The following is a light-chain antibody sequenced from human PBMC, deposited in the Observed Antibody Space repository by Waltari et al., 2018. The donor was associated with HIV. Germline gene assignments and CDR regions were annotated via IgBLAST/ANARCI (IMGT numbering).Light chain of an antibody. Sequence: QSALTQPASVSGSPGQSITISCTGTSSDVGGYNYVSWYQQHPGNAPELLISEVSNRPAGISNRFSGSKSGNTASLTISGLQTEDEADYYCSSYTTSTTPVLFGGGTKLTVV. CDR1: SSDVGGYNY. CDR3: SSYTTSTTPVL. V-gene: IGLV2-14*01. CDR2: EVS. J-gene: IGLJ2*01.